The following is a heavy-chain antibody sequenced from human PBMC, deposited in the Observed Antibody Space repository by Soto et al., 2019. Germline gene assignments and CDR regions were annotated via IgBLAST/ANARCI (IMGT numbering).Heavy chain of an antibody. CDR3: ARAKYYYGSGTGRRVYYYYYGMDV. J-gene: IGHJ6*02. D-gene: IGHD3-10*01. CDR2: INHSGST. V-gene: IGHV4-34*01. CDR1: GGSFSGYY. Sequence: QVQLQQWGAGLLKPSETLSLTCAVYGGSFSGYYWSWIRQPPGKGLEWIGEINHSGSTNYNPSLKSRVTISVNTSKNQFSLKLSSVTAADTAVYYCARAKYYYGSGTGRRVYYYYYGMDVWGQGTTVTVSS.